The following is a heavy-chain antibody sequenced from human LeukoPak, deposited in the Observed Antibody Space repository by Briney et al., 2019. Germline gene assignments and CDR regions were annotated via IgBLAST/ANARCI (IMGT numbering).Heavy chain of an antibody. D-gene: IGHD3-22*01. CDR1: GGSISSGGYS. J-gene: IGHJ4*02. CDR3: AISSVVPGPFDY. CDR2: IYHSGST. Sequence: SQTLSLTCAVSGGSISSGGYSWSWIRQPPGKGLEWIGYIYHSGSTYYNPSLKSRVTISVDRSKNQFSLKLSSVTAADTAVYYCAISSVVPGPFDYWGQGTLVTVSS. V-gene: IGHV4-30-2*01.